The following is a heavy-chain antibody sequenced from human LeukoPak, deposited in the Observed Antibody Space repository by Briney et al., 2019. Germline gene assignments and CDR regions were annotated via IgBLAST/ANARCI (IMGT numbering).Heavy chain of an antibody. D-gene: IGHD6-6*01. CDR2: TSGSGSST. Sequence: PGGSLRLSCAASGFTFSFYAMTWVRQAPGKGLEWVSATSGSGSSTYYADSVKGRFTISRDNSKNTLYLQMNSLRAEDTAVYYCAKGLLEYSRSSGYYYYGMDVWGQGTTVTVSS. J-gene: IGHJ6*02. V-gene: IGHV3-23*01. CDR1: GFTFSFYA. CDR3: AKGLLEYSRSSGYYYYGMDV.